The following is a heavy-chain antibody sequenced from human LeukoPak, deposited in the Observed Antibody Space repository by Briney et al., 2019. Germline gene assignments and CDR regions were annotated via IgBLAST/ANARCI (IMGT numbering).Heavy chain of an antibody. CDR3: ARFYYASGSATEADDI. J-gene: IGHJ3*02. CDR2: IAHEVSKK. Sequence: HAGGSLTLSCAASGFTFSNYCMHWVRQAPGKGLEWAAFIAHEVSKKYYEASVKGRFTISRDNSKNMVYLQMNRLRAEDTDVYYCARFYYASGSATEADDIWGQGTMVTVSS. V-gene: IGHV3-30*03. CDR1: GFTFSNYC. D-gene: IGHD3-10*01.